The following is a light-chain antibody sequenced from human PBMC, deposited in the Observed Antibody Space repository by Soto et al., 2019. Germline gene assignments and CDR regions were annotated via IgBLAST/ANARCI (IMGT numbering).Light chain of an antibody. CDR1: QSISSY. V-gene: IGKV1-39*01. Sequence: DIQMTQSPSSLSASVGDRVTITCRASQSISSYLNWYQQKPGKAPKLLVYTASSLHSGVPSRFSGSGSGTEFTLTISSLQPEDFATYYCQQINSYPYTFGQGTKLEIK. CDR2: TAS. CDR3: QQINSYPYT. J-gene: IGKJ2*01.